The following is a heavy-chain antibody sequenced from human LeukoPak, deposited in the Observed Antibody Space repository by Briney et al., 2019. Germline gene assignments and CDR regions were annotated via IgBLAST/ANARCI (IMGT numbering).Heavy chain of an antibody. D-gene: IGHD2-2*01. CDR2: MNPNTGNT. Sequence: GASVKVSCKAIEYTFSSYDINWVRQAPGQGLEWMGWMNPNTGNTGYAQKFQGRVTMTRNTSINTAYLELSGLTSEDTAVYYCVRDGKFCSSTSCYLRKDHWFDPWGQGTLVSVSS. V-gene: IGHV1-8*01. CDR3: VRDGKFCSSTSCYLRKDHWFDP. CDR1: EYTFSSYD. J-gene: IGHJ5*02.